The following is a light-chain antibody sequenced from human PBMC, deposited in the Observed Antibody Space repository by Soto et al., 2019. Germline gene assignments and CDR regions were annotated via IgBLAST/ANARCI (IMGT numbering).Light chain of an antibody. CDR3: HEPGGSPET. Sequence: IGMTQSPATLSVSPGERATLSCRASQSVGSDLAWYQQKPGQAPRLVIYDIFTRATGIPDRFSGSGSGTEFILTISGLEPEDSGIYHCHEPGGSPETFGQGSKVDIK. CDR2: DIF. J-gene: IGKJ1*01. V-gene: IGKV3D-15*01. CDR1: QSVGSD.